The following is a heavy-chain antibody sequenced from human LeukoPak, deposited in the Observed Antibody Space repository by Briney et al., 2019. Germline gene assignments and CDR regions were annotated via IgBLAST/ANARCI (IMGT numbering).Heavy chain of an antibody. J-gene: IGHJ5*02. CDR3: ARRTTFDI. CDR1: GFTFNSYA. Sequence: GGSLRLSCAASGFTFNSYAFNWVRQAPGKGLEWVSYISSSSNVIYYTDSVKGRFTISRDNARNLLSLQMNSLRAEDTAVYYCARRTTFDIWGQGTLVTVSS. V-gene: IGHV3-48*01. D-gene: IGHD1-1*01. CDR2: ISSSSNVI.